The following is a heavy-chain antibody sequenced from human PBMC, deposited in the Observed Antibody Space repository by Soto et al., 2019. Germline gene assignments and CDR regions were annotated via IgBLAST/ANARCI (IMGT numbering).Heavy chain of an antibody. CDR2: IDQTGST. CDR1: GVSLRTTNW. Sequence: QIHLEQSGPGLVKPPGALSLACAVSGVSLRTTNWWSWVRLSPDKGLEWIGEIDQTGSTNYAPSLESRVTLSMDKSKNQLSLTLRSVTAADTAVYYCTRDGGSHWFDPWGQGIQVTVS. V-gene: IGHV4-4*03. J-gene: IGHJ5*02. CDR3: TRDGGSHWFDP.